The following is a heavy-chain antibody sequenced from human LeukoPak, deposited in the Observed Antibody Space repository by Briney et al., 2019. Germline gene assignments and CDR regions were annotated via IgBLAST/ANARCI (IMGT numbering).Heavy chain of an antibody. D-gene: IGHD4-17*01. Sequence: SETLSLTCTVSGGSISSSFYYWGWIRQPQGKGLEWIGSIYHSGSTYYNPSLKSRVTISVDTSRNQFSLNLSSVTAADTAVYYCATHYGPWGQGTLVAVSS. J-gene: IGHJ5*02. CDR2: IYHSGST. V-gene: IGHV4-39*01. CDR3: ATHYGP. CDR1: GGSISSSFYY.